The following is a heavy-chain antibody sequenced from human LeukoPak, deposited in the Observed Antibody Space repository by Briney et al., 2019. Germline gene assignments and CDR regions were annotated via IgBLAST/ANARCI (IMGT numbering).Heavy chain of an antibody. V-gene: IGHV1-46*01. CDR3: ARGPYCSSTSCYWSYYYYYGMDV. D-gene: IGHD2-2*01. CDR2: INPSSGST. Sequence: ASVKVSCKASGYTFASYYMHWVRQAPGQGLEWMGIINPSSGSTSYAQKFQGRVTMTRDTSTSTVYMELSSLRSEDTAVYYCARGPYCSSTSCYWSYYYYYGMDVWGKGTTVTVSS. CDR1: GYTFASYY. J-gene: IGHJ6*04.